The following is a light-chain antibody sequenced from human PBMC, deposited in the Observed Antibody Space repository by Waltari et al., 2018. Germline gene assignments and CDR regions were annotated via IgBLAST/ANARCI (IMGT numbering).Light chain of an antibody. J-gene: IGKJ1*01. Sequence: EIVLTLSPGTLSLSPGERATLSCWASQSVGRSLAWYQQKRGQAPRLLIYGASTRATGIPDRFSGSGSGTDFSLTISRLEPEDFAVYYCQHYVRLPVTFGQGTKVEI. V-gene: IGKV3-20*01. CDR2: GAS. CDR1: QSVGRS. CDR3: QHYVRLPVT.